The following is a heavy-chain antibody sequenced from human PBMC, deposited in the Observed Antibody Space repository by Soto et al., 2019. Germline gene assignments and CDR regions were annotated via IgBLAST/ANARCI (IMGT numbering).Heavy chain of an antibody. D-gene: IGHD6-6*01. CDR2: ISYDGSNK. Sequence: GGSLRLSCAASGFTFSSYAMHWVRQAPGKGLEWVAVISYDGSNKYYADSVKGRFTISRDNSKNTLYLQMNSLRAEDTAVYYCARDIAARYYFDYWGQGTLVTVSS. CDR3: ARDIAARYYFDY. CDR1: GFTFSSYA. J-gene: IGHJ4*02. V-gene: IGHV3-30-3*01.